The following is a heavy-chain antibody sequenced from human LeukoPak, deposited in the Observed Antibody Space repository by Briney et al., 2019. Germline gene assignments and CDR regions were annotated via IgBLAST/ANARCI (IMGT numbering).Heavy chain of an antibody. V-gene: IGHV1-18*01. CDR2: ISAYNRDT. J-gene: IGHJ4*02. CDR3: ARDTSGGPYFDY. Sequence: ASVKVSCKASGYTFTSYGISWVRQAPGQGLEWVGWISAYNRDTNYAQKVQGRVTMTTDTSTTTAYMELRSLTSDDTAVYYCARDTSGGPYFDYWSQGTLVTVAS. CDR1: GYTFTSYG. D-gene: IGHD4-23*01.